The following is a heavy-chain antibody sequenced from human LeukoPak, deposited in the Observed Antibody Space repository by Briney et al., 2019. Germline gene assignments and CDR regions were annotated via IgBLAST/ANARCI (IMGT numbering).Heavy chain of an antibody. D-gene: IGHD6-13*01. Sequence: SETLSLTCTVSGGSISSYYWSWIRQPPGKGLEWIGYIYYSGSTNYNPSLKSRVTISVDTSKNQFSLKLSSVTAADTAVYYCARLPRIAAAGTLGYYYYGMDVWGQGTTVTVSS. V-gene: IGHV4-59*01. J-gene: IGHJ6*02. CDR3: ARLPRIAAAGTLGYYYYGMDV. CDR2: IYYSGST. CDR1: GGSISSYY.